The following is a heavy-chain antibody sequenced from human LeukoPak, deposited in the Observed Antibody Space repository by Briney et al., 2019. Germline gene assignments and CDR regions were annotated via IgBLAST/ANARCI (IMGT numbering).Heavy chain of an antibody. CDR1: GFTFSSYA. V-gene: IGHV3-30-3*01. CDR3: ARDGSWSGYLGYYGMDV. J-gene: IGHJ6*02. Sequence: GGSLRLSCAASGFTFSSYAIHWVRQAPGKGLEWVAVISYDGNNKYYADSVKGRFTISRDNSKNTLNLQVNSLTDGDTAVYYCARDGSWSGYLGYYGMDVWGQGTTVTVSS. D-gene: IGHD3-3*01. CDR2: ISYDGNNK.